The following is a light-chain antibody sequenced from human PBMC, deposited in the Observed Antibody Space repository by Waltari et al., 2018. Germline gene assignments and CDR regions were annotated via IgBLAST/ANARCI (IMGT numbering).Light chain of an antibody. CDR2: DAS. CDR1: QNVNNN. V-gene: IGKV3-15*01. Sequence: ETVMTQSPATLSVSPGERASLSCRASQNVNNNLAWYQQKPGQVPRLLIYDASTRATGIPARCSGGGSGTEFTLTISSLQSEDFAVYYCQQYDNWPGTFGHGTKVEIK. CDR3: QQYDNWPGT. J-gene: IGKJ1*01.